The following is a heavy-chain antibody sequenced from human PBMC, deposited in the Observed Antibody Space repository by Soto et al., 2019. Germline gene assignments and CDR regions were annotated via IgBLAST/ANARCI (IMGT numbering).Heavy chain of an antibody. D-gene: IGHD6-19*01. J-gene: IGHJ5*02. CDR2: IYHSGST. Sequence: QVQLQESGPGLVKPSGTLSLTCAVSGGSISSSNWWSWVRQPPGKGLEWIGEIYHSGSTNYNPSLQSRVTISVDKSKNQFSLKLSSVTAADTAVYYCARLAIAVAGTEWFDPWGQGTLVTVSS. CDR3: ARLAIAVAGTEWFDP. V-gene: IGHV4-4*02. CDR1: GGSISSSNW.